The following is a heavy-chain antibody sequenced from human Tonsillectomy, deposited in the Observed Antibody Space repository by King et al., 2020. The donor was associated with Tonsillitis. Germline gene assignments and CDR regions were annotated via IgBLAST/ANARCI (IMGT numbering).Heavy chain of an antibody. V-gene: IGHV3-7*01. J-gene: IGHJ4*02. CDR1: GFTFSRYW. CDR3: ATEGGRSGSGY. D-gene: IGHD3-10*01. CDR2: IKEDGSDK. Sequence: VQLVESGGGLVQPGGSLRLSCAASGFTFSRYWMSWVRQAPGKGLEWVANIKEDGSDKHYVDSVKGRFTISRDNAKNSLFLQMNSLRAEDTAVYYCATEGGRSGSGYWGQGTLVTVSS.